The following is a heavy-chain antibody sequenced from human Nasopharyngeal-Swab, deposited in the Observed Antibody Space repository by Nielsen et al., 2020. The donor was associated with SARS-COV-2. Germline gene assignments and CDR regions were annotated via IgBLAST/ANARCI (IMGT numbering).Heavy chain of an antibody. CDR3: AKVIWNRKREGRDR. CDR2: INNGKT. V-gene: IGHV3-23*05. Sequence: GESLKISCSASGFIFAICPMSWVRQAPGKGLEWVASINNGKTFYADFVEGRFTISRDDSKSTLYLQMNSLTGEDTATYYCAKVIWNRKREGRDRWGPGTLVTVSS. J-gene: IGHJ5*02. CDR1: GFIFAICP. D-gene: IGHD1-1*01.